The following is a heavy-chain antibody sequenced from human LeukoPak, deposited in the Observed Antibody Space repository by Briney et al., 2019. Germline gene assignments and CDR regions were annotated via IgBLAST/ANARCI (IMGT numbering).Heavy chain of an antibody. D-gene: IGHD3-10*01. J-gene: IGHJ6*02. CDR2: ISSSSSYI. V-gene: IGHV3-21*01. CDR1: GFTVSSNY. CDR3: ARDQARSYYYGSGTLSAGMDV. Sequence: GGSLRLSCAASGFTVSSNYMSWVRQAPGKGLEWVSSISSSSSYIYYADSVKGRFTISRDNAKNSLYLQMNSLRAEDTAVYYCARDQARSYYYGSGTLSAGMDVWGQGTTVTVSS.